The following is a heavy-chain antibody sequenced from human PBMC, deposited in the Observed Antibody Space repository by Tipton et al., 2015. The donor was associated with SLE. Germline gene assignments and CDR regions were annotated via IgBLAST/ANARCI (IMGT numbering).Heavy chain of an antibody. Sequence: QSGPEVKKPGSSVKVSCKASGGTFSSYAISWVRQAPGQGLEWMGAIIPIIGITKYAQDYQGRITVTTDEAKNTAYMELSSLRSGDAAVYFCARGRDQLPTGDSWGQGTLVTVSS. CDR2: IIPIIGIT. V-gene: IGHV1-69*05. CDR1: GGTFSSYA. D-gene: IGHD2-2*01. CDR3: ARGRDQLPTGDS. J-gene: IGHJ4*02.